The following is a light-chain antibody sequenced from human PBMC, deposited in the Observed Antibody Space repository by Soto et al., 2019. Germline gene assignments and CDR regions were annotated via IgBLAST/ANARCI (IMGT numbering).Light chain of an antibody. CDR2: KAS. Sequence: QISQSPSTLSASVLYIFTMACRASRSLTRWVAWYHQKPGNAPNLLIHKASHLESGVPSRFSGSGSGTEFTLTISSLQPGDFATYYCQHYNTYPWTFGQGTKVDIK. CDR1: RSLTRW. CDR3: QHYNTYPWT. V-gene: IGKV1-5*03. J-gene: IGKJ1*01.